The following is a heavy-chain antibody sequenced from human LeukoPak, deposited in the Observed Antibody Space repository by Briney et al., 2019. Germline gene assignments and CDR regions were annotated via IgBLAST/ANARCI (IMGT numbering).Heavy chain of an antibody. CDR3: SREGSYIYGYNYHYYYMDV. Sequence: SVKVSCKASGGTFSSYAISWVRQAPGQGLEWTGGIIPIFGTANYAQKFQGRVTMTRDMSTSTVYMDLRSLRSEDTAVYYCSREGSYIYGYNYHYYYMDVWGKGTTVTISS. V-gene: IGHV1-69*05. D-gene: IGHD5-18*01. J-gene: IGHJ6*03. CDR2: IIPIFGTA. CDR1: GGTFSSYA.